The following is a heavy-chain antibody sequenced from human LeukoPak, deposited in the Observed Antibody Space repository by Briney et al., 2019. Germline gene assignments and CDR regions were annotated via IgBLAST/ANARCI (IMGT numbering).Heavy chain of an antibody. Sequence: SVKVSCKASGGTFSSYAISWVRQAPGQGVEWMGRIIPILGIANYAQKFQGRVTITADKSTSTAYRELSSLRSEDTAVYYCARLPCGGDCYNWFDPWGQGTLVTVSS. J-gene: IGHJ5*02. CDR3: ARLPCGGDCYNWFDP. CDR1: GGTFSSYA. V-gene: IGHV1-69*04. CDR2: IIPILGIA. D-gene: IGHD2-21*02.